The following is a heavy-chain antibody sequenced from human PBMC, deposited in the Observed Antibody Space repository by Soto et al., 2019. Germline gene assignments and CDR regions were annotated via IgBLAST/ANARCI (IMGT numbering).Heavy chain of an antibody. CDR2: IYYSGST. CDR3: ARIQLGYDAFDI. D-gene: IGHD6-6*01. V-gene: IGHV4-39*01. J-gene: IGHJ3*02. Sequence: SETLSLTCTVSGGSISSSSYYWGWIRQPPGKGLEWIGSIYYSGSTYYNPSLKSRVTISRDNAKNSLYLQMNSLRAEDTAVYYCARIQLGYDAFDIWGQGTMVTVSS. CDR1: GGSISSSSYY.